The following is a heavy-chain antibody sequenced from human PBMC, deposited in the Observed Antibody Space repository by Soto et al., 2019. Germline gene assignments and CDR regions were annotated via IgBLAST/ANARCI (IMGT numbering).Heavy chain of an antibody. J-gene: IGHJ4*02. CDR1: GFTFSSYW. Sequence: PGGSLRLSCAASGFTFSSYWMHWVRQAPGKGLVWVSRINSDGSTYYADSVKGRFTISRDNSKNTLYLQMNSLRVEDTALYYCAKDRKSGSGWYWDYWGQGTLVTVSS. CDR2: INSDGST. CDR3: AKDRKSGSGWYWDY. D-gene: IGHD6-19*01. V-gene: IGHV3-74*01.